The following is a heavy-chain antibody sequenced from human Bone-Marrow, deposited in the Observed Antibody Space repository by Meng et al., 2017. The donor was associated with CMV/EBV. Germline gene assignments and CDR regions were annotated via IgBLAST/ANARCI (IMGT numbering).Heavy chain of an antibody. CDR1: GFTFSSYA. V-gene: IGHV3-23*01. Sequence: GGSLRLSCAASGFTFSSYAMSWVRQAPGKGLEWVSAISGSGGSTYYAGSVKGRFTISRDNSKNTLYLQMNSLRAEDTAVYYCAKVHMLGPYYYYYYGMDVWGQGTTVTVSS. CDR3: AKVHMLGPYYYYYYGMDV. D-gene: IGHD2-8*01. CDR2: ISGSGGST. J-gene: IGHJ6*02.